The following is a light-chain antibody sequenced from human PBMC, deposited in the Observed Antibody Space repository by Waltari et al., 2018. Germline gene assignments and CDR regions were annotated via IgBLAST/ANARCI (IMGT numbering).Light chain of an antibody. CDR3: SSYTSSSTPVV. Sequence: QSALTQPASVSGSPGQSIPISCTGTSSDVGGYNSVSWYQQHPGKAPKLMIYEVSNRPSGVSNRFSGSKSGNTASLTISGLQAEDEADYYCSSYTSSSTPVVFGGGTKLTVL. CDR1: SSDVGGYNS. V-gene: IGLV2-14*01. J-gene: IGLJ2*01. CDR2: EVS.